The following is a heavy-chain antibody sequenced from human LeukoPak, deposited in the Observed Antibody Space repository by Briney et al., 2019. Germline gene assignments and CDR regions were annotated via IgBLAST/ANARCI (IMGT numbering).Heavy chain of an antibody. V-gene: IGHV3-30*18. D-gene: IGHD4-11*01. CDR2: ISYDGSNK. J-gene: IGHJ6*02. CDR3: AKARSNVPYYYYGMDV. Sequence: GGSLRLSCAASGFTFSSYGMHWVRQAPGKGLEWVAVISYDGSNKYYADSVKGRFTISRDNSKNTLYLQMNSLRAEDTAVYYCAKARSNVPYYYYGMDVWGQGTTVTVSS. CDR1: GFTFSSYG.